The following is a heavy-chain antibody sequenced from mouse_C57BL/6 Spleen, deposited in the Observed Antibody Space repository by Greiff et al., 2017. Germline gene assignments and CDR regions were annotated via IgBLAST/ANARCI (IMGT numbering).Heavy chain of an antibody. Sequence: VKLMESGAELARPGASVKMSCKASGYTFTSYTMPWVKQRPGKGLEWVGNINPGSGYTKYNQKFKDKATLTADKTSSTADMQLSSLTSEDSAVYYCASHYGNYDWYFDVWGTGTTVTVSS. CDR3: ASHYGNYDWYFDV. CDR2: INPGSGYT. D-gene: IGHD2-1*01. CDR1: GYTFTSYT. J-gene: IGHJ1*03. V-gene: IGHV1-4*01.